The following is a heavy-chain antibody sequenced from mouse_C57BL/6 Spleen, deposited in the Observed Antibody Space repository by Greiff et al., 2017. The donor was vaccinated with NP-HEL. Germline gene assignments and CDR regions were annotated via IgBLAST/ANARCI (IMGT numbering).Heavy chain of an antibody. Sequence: QVQLQQPGAELVKPGASVKLSCKASGYTFISYWIPWVKQRPGQGLEWIGDIYPGSGSTNYNEKFKSKATLTVDTSSSTAYMQLSSLTSEDSAVYYCAREIYYYGRDYFDYWGQGTTLTVAS. CDR2: IYPGSGST. CDR1: GYTFISYW. CDR3: AREIYYYGRDYFDY. V-gene: IGHV1-55*01. D-gene: IGHD1-1*01. J-gene: IGHJ2*01.